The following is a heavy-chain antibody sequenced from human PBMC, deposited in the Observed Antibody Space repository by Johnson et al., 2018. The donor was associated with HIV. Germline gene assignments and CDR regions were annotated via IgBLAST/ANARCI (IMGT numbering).Heavy chain of an antibody. D-gene: IGHD4-17*01. J-gene: IGHJ3*02. CDR1: GFTVSSNY. V-gene: IGHV3-66*03. CDR2: TYSGGTT. Sequence: VQLVESGGGLIQPGGSLRLSCAASGFTVSSNYMSWVRQAPGKGLEWVSVTYSGGTTFYADSVKGRFTISRDNSKNTLYLQMNNLRGDDTGVYYCAEPSGFGDYDDGALDIWGQGTMVTVSS. CDR3: AEPSGFGDYDDGALDI.